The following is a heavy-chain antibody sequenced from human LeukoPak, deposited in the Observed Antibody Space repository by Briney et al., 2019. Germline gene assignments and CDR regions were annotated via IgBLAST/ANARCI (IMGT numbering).Heavy chain of an antibody. CDR3: AKDQTYSSSWYSTNYYYYGMDV. Sequence: GRSLRLSCAASGFKFSHYGMQWIRQAPGKGLEWVAVISYGGLSKYYGDSVKGRFTISRDNSNNTVYVQMNSLRVEDTAVYYCAKDQTYSSSWYSTNYYYYGMDVWGKGTTVTVSS. D-gene: IGHD6-13*01. CDR1: GFKFSHYG. J-gene: IGHJ6*04. CDR2: ISYGGLSK. V-gene: IGHV3-30*18.